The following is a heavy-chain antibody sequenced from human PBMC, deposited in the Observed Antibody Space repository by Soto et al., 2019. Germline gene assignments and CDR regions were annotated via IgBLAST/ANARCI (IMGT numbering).Heavy chain of an antibody. CDR1: GDSVSSNSAG. Sequence: SQTLSLTCAITGDSVSSNSAGWSWVRQSPSRGLEWLGRTYYRSKWYYEYAVSVRGRITINPDTSRNQYSLQLNSVTPEDTAVYFCARGEQYSGRIFDYWGQGTLVTVS. J-gene: IGHJ4*01. D-gene: IGHD1-26*01. CDR3: ARGEQYSGRIFDY. CDR2: TYYRSKWYY. V-gene: IGHV6-1*01.